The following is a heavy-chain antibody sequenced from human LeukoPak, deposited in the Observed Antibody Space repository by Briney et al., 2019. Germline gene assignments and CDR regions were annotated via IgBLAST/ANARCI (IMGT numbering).Heavy chain of an antibody. CDR3: ARGRGSGWFPFDY. V-gene: IGHV4-34*01. CDR2: INHSGST. D-gene: IGHD6-19*01. J-gene: IGHJ4*02. CDR1: GGSFSGYY. Sequence: SETLPLTCAVYGGSFSGYYWSWIRQPPGKGLEWIGEINHSGSTNYNPSLKSRVTISVDTSKNQFSLKLSSVTAADTAVYYCARGRGSGWFPFDYWGQGTLVTVSS.